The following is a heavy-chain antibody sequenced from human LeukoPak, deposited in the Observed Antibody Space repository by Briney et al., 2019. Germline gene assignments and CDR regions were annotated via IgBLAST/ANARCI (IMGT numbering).Heavy chain of an antibody. CDR3: ARTVQLWLRNNYFDC. D-gene: IGHD5-18*01. J-gene: IGHJ4*02. CDR2: IYTSGST. CDR1: GGSISSYY. V-gene: IGHV4-4*07. Sequence: PSETLSLTCTVSGGSISSYYWSWVRQPAGKGLEWIGRIYTSGSTNYNPSLKSRVTMSVDTSKNQFSLKLSSVTAADTAVYYCARTVQLWLRNNYFDCWGQGTLVTVSS.